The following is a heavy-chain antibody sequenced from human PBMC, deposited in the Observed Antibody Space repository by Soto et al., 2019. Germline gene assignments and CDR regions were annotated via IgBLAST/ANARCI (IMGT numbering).Heavy chain of an antibody. CDR2: ISYDGSNK. V-gene: IGHV3-30*04. J-gene: IGHJ4*02. CDR1: GFTFSSYA. CDR3: ARGYYDSSGYYFPFDY. Sequence: GGSLRLSCAASGFTFSSYAMHWVRQAPGKGLEWVAVISYDGSNKYYADSVKGRFTISRDNSKNTLYLQMNSLRAEDTAVYYCARGYYDSSGYYFPFDYWGQGTLVTVSS. D-gene: IGHD3-22*01.